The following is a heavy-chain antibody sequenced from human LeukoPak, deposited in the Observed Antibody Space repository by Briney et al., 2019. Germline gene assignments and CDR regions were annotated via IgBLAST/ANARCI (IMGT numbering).Heavy chain of an antibody. CDR1: GFAFYDYA. J-gene: IGHJ4*02. Sequence: GGSLRLSCAASGFAFYDYALHWVRHVPGKGLEWVSGISWNSGTIVYADSVKGRFIISRDNAKNSLYLEMNSLRGEDTAFYYCAKDMAFAAVAGPFDSWGRGTLVTVSS. CDR3: AKDMAFAAVAGPFDS. D-gene: IGHD6-19*01. CDR2: ISWNSGTI. V-gene: IGHV3-9*01.